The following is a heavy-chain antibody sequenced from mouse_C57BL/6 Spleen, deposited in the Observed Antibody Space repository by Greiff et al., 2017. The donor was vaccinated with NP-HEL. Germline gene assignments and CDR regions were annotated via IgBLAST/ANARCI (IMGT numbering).Heavy chain of an antibody. Sequence: QVQLQQSGAELVRPGTSVKVSCKASGYAFTNYLIEWVKQRPGQGLEWIGVINPGSGGTNYNEKFKSKATLTVDKSSSTASMQLSSLTSEDSAVYYCASPCYYGSLSYWYFDVWGTGTTVTVSS. J-gene: IGHJ1*03. V-gene: IGHV1-54*01. CDR3: ASPCYYGSLSYWYFDV. D-gene: IGHD1-1*01. CDR2: INPGSGGT. CDR1: GYAFTNYL.